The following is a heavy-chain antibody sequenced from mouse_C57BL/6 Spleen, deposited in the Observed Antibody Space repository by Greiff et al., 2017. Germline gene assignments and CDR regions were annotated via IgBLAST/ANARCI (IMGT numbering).Heavy chain of an antibody. D-gene: IGHD2-5*01. CDR3: ARYYSNWYFDV. CDR2: IYPRSGNT. J-gene: IGHJ1*03. Sequence: VMLVESGAELARPGASVKLSCKASGYTFTSYGISWVKQRTVQGLEWIGEIYPRSGNTYYNEKFKGKATLTADKSSSTAYMELRSLTSEDSAVYFCARYYSNWYFDVWGTGTTVTVSS. V-gene: IGHV1-81*01. CDR1: GYTFTSYG.